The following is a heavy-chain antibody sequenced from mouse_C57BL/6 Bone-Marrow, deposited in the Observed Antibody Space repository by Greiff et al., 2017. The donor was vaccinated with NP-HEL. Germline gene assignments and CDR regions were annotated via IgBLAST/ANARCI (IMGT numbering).Heavy chain of an antibody. CDR2: INPSSGYT. D-gene: IGHD2-4*01. CDR1: GYTFTSYT. CDR3: ARGGYYDYGDFDY. Sequence: VNLVESGAELARPGASVKMSCKASGYTFTSYTMHWVKQRPGQGLEWIGYINPSSGYTKYNQKFKDKATLTADKSSSTAYMQLSSLTSEDSAVYYCARGGYYDYGDFDYWGQGTTLTVSS. J-gene: IGHJ2*01. V-gene: IGHV1-4*01.